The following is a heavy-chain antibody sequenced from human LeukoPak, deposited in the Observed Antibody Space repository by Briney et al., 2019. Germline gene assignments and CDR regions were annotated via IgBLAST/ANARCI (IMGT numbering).Heavy chain of an antibody. Sequence: SETLSLTCTVSGGSISSGSYYWSWIRQPAGKGLEWVGRIYTSGSTNYNPSLKSRVTISVDTSKNQFSLKLSSVTAADTAVYYCAREMVVPAAAGWFDPWGQGTLVTVSS. CDR1: GGSISSGSYY. CDR3: AREMVVPAAAGWFDP. J-gene: IGHJ5*02. D-gene: IGHD2-2*01. CDR2: IYTSGST. V-gene: IGHV4-61*02.